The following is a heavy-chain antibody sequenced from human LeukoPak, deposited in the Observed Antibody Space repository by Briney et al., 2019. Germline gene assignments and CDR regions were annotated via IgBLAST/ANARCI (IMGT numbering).Heavy chain of an antibody. J-gene: IGHJ4*02. CDR2: INPNSGGT. Sequence: ASVRVSCKASGYTFTGYYMHWVRQAPGQGLEWMGWINPNSGGTNYAQKFQGRVTVTRDTPISTAYMELSRLRSDDTAVYYCARALGPYSSSTPLDYWGQGTLVTVSS. CDR1: GYTFTGYY. CDR3: ARALGPYSSSTPLDY. V-gene: IGHV1-2*02. D-gene: IGHD6-6*01.